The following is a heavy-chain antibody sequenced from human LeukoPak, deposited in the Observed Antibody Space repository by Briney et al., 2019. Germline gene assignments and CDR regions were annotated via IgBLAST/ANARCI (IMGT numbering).Heavy chain of an antibody. V-gene: IGHV1-18*01. CDR3: AVAPPRVATDAAFEF. CDR1: GYTFSTYG. J-gene: IGHJ3*01. Sequence: ASVKVSCKTSGYTFSTYGISWVRQAPGQGLEWMGWIIAFSGGTNYAQRIQGRVTMTTETSTSTAYMGLRSLRSDDTALYYCAVAPPRVATDAAFEFWGQGTMVTVSS. CDR2: IIAFSGGT. D-gene: IGHD1-1*01.